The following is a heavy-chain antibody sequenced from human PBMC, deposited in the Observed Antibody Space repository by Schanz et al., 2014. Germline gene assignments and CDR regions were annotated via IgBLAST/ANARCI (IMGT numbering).Heavy chain of an antibody. Sequence: EVQLVESGGGLVQPGGSLRLSCAASEFTFNTYCMSWVRQAPGKGLEWVASINQDGYDKHYVDSVKGRFTISRDNSKNSLYLQMNSLRTEDTALYYCAKGRTSMVYDMDVWGQGTTVTVSS. CDR1: EFTFNTYC. CDR3: AKGRTSMVYDMDV. J-gene: IGHJ6*02. D-gene: IGHD5-18*01. V-gene: IGHV3-7*03. CDR2: INQDGYDK.